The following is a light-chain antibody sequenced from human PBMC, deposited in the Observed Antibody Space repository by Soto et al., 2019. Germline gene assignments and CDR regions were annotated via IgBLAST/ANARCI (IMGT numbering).Light chain of an antibody. V-gene: IGKV1-39*01. CDR2: GAA. CDR3: KQSYKIQALT. CDR1: QNIRNY. Sequence: DIQMTQSPSSLSASVGDRVAITCRASQNIRNYLNWYQQKPGKAPRVLIYGAASLQSGVPSRFSGSGSGTNFSITINSLQPEDYATYYCKQSYKIQALTVGGGTKVEIK. J-gene: IGKJ4*01.